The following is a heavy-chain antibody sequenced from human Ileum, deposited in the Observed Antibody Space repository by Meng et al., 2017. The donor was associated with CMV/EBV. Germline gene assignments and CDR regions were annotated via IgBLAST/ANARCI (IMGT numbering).Heavy chain of an antibody. CDR3: ARDLRPDAYSNRPGAYYNFYGLDV. D-gene: IGHD4-11*01. J-gene: IGHJ6*02. CDR2: MNHEGDSR. CDR1: GSILSNSW. V-gene: IGHV3-74*01. Sequence: SLMFSCVASGSILSNSWMYWVRQVPRKGLERVSRMNHEGDSRSYADSMKGRPNISRDNAKNSLFLEMKSLRAEDMGTYYCARDLRPDAYSNRPGAYYNFYGLDVWGQGTMVTVSS.